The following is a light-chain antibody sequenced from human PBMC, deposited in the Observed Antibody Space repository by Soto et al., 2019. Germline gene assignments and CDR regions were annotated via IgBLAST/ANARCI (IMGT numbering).Light chain of an antibody. V-gene: IGKV3-20*01. CDR3: QQYGSSPTWT. Sequence: ESVLTQSPGTLSLTQGERATLSCRASQSVSSNYLAWYQQKPGQAPRLLIYGASTRATGIPDRFSGSGSGTDFTLTISRLEPEDSAVYYCQQYGSSPTWTFGQGTKVDI. J-gene: IGKJ1*01. CDR1: QSVSSNY. CDR2: GAS.